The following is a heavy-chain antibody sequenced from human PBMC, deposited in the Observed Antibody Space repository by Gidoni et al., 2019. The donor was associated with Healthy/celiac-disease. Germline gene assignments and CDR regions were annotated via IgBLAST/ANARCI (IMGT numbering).Heavy chain of an antibody. CDR2: IYWNDDK. CDR3: AHSPLLLWFGERPFFDP. D-gene: IGHD3-10*01. J-gene: IGHJ5*02. CDR1: GFSLSTSGVG. V-gene: IGHV2-5*01. Sequence: QITLKESGPTLVKPTQTLTLTCTFSGFSLSTSGVGVGWIRQPPGKALEWFALIYWNDDKRYSPSLKSRLTITKDTSKNQVVLTMTNMDPVDTATYYCAHSPLLLWFGERPFFDPWGQGTLVTVSS.